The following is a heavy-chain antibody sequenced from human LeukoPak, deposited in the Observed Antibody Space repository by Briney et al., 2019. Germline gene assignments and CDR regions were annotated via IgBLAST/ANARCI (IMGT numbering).Heavy chain of an antibody. CDR1: GDSISTFY. CDR2: IYTSGST. CDR3: ARGGRYMSASWYRSVYYYMDV. D-gene: IGHD6-13*01. V-gene: IGHV4-4*07. Sequence: SETLSLTCTVSGDSISTFYWSWIRQPAGKGLEWIGRIYTSGSTNYNPSLKSRVTMSVDTSRNQFSLKLSSVTAADTAVYFCARGGRYMSASWYRSVYYYMDVWGKGTTVTVSS. J-gene: IGHJ6*03.